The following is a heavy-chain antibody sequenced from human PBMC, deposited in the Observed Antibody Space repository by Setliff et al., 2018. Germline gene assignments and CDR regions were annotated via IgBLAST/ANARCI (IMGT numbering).Heavy chain of an antibody. D-gene: IGHD6-13*01. V-gene: IGHV4-59*08. CDR1: GGSIRTYY. Sequence: PSETLSLTCTVSGGSIRTYYWSWIRQPPGKGLEYIGYIYHSGQTFYNPSLKIRATLSVDTSKNQFSLRLTSVPAADTAVYYCARGGLAAAATHWGQGTLVTVSS. CDR2: IYHSGQT. J-gene: IGHJ4*02. CDR3: ARGGLAAAATH.